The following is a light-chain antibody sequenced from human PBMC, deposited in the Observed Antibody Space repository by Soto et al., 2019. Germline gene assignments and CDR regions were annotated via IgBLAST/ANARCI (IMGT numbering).Light chain of an antibody. CDR3: SSYTSSNTYF. J-gene: IGLJ1*01. CDR1: SVDVGGFEY. Sequence: SALTQPASVSGSPGQSIAISCTGTSVDVGGFEYVSWYQQHPGKVPKLMIYDVNNRPSGVSNRFSGSKSGNTASLTISGLQAEDEADYFCSSYTSSNTYFFGTGTKVTVL. CDR2: DVN. V-gene: IGLV2-14*03.